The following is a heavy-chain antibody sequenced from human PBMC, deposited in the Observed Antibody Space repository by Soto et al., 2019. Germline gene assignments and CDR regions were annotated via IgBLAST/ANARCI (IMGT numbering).Heavy chain of an antibody. V-gene: IGHV3-23*01. J-gene: IGHJ4*02. CDR2: ISGSGGST. CDR3: AKDRGPSGKLVVVAATEFDY. D-gene: IGHD2-15*01. CDR1: GFTFSSYA. Sequence: GGSLRLSCAASGFTFSSYAMSWVRQAPGKGLEWVSAISGSGGSTYYADSVKGRFTISRDNSKNTLYLQMNSLRAEDTAVYYCAKDRGPSGKLVVVAATEFDYWGQGTLVTVSS.